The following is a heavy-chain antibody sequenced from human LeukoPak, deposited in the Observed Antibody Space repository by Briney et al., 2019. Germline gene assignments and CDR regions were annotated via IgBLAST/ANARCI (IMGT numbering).Heavy chain of an antibody. D-gene: IGHD3-22*01. CDR1: GYSFTSYW. J-gene: IGHJ4*02. CDR3: ARDRGPMISDY. Sequence: GESLKISCQGSGYSFTSYWIGWVRQAPGQGLEWMGWISGYNGHTNYAQKLQGRVTMTTDTSTSTAYMDLRSLRSDDTAVYYCARDRGPMISDYWGQGTLVTVSS. CDR2: ISGYNGHT. V-gene: IGHV1-18*04.